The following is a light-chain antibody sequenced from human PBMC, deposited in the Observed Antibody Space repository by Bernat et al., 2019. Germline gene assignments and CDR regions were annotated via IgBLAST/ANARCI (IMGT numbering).Light chain of an antibody. J-gene: IGLJ1*01. V-gene: IGLV3-21*04. CDR2: SDS. CDR1: NIGTKS. CDR3: QVWDTTTDRYV. Sequence: SYVLTQPPSVSVAPGRTARITCGGTNIGTKSVHWYEQKPGQAPVLVIYSDSGRPSGIPERFSASKSGNTAILTISSVEAGDDADYYCQVWDTTTDRYVFGTGTKVTVL.